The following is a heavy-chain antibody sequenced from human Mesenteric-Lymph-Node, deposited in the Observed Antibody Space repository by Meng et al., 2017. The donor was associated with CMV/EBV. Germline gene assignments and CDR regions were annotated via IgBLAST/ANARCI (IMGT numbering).Heavy chain of an antibody. CDR3: ARVGLGWRDCRSTSCYTPNWFDP. V-gene: IGHV4-39*07. J-gene: IGHJ5*02. Sequence: SETLSLTCTVSGDSLSSGSSFHWSWVRQPPGKGLEWIGSIYYSGSTYYRPSLKSRVTISVDTSKNQYSLKLTSVTAADTAVYYCARVGLGWRDCRSTSCYTPNWFDPWGQGTLVTVSS. CDR2: IYYSGST. CDR1: GDSLSSGSSFH. D-gene: IGHD2-2*02.